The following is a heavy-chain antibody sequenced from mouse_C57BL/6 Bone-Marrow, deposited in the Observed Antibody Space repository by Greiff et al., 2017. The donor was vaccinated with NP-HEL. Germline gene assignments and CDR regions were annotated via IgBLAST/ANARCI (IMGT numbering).Heavy chain of an antibody. CDR3: ARDYYYGSSYAGAYYAMDY. CDR2: IDPSDSYT. CDR1: GYTFTSYW. J-gene: IGHJ4*01. Sequence: VQLQQPGAELVMPGASVKLSCKASGYTFTSYWMHWVKQRPGQGLEWIGEIDPSDSYTNYNQKFKGKSTLTVDKSSSTAYMQLSSLTSEDSAVYYCARDYYYGSSYAGAYYAMDYWGQGTSVTVSS. V-gene: IGHV1-69*01. D-gene: IGHD1-1*01.